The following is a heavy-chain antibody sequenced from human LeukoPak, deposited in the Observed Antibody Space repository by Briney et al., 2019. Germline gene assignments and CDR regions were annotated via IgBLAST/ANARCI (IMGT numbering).Heavy chain of an antibody. Sequence: PGGSLILSCAASGFTFSTYWMSWVRQAPGKGLEWVANTKEDGGEKYYVDSVKGRFTISRDNSKNTLYLQMNSLRADDTAVYYCAGVDAAMPDAFDIWGQGTTVTVSS. D-gene: IGHD5-18*01. J-gene: IGHJ3*02. CDR2: TKEDGGEK. V-gene: IGHV3-7*04. CDR3: AGVDAAMPDAFDI. CDR1: GFTFSTYW.